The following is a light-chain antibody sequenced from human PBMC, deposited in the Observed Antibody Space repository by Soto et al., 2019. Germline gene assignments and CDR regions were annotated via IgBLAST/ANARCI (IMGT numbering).Light chain of an antibody. CDR2: GAS. Sequence: EIVLTQSPGTLSLSPGERVTLSCRASQSVRSGYLAWYQQKPGQAPRLLIYGASSRANGIPDRFSGSGSGTDFTLTISRLEPEDFALYYCRQYGTSPLTFGGGAKVEIK. J-gene: IGKJ4*01. V-gene: IGKV3-20*01. CDR3: RQYGTSPLT. CDR1: QSVRSGY.